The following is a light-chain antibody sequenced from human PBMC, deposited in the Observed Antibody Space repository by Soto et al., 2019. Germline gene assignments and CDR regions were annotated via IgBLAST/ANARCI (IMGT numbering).Light chain of an antibody. V-gene: IGKV1-5*03. J-gene: IGKJ1*01. CDR3: QQYNSYPRT. CDR1: ESISGW. CDR2: KAS. Sequence: DIQMTQSPSTLSASVGDRVTITCRASESISGWLAWYQQKPGKAPKLVIFKASTLECGVPSRFSGSGSGTEFTLSISSLQPDDFATYYCQQYNSYPRTFGQGTKVEIK.